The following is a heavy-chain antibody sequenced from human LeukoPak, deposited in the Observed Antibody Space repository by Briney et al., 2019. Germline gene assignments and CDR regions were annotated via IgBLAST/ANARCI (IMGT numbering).Heavy chain of an antibody. CDR3: ARAAIVTTGTFGSWFDP. J-gene: IGHJ5*02. Sequence: GGSLRLSCAASGFSFSSYPMHWVRQAPGKGLEYVSAISSDGGSTYYANSVKGRFTISRDNSKNTLYLQMGSLRAEDMAVYYCARAAIVTTGTFGSWFDPWGQGTLVTVSS. V-gene: IGHV3-64*01. D-gene: IGHD6-13*01. CDR1: GFSFSSYP. CDR2: ISSDGGST.